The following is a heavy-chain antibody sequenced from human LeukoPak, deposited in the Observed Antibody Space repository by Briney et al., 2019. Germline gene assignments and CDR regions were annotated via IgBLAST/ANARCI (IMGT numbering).Heavy chain of an antibody. J-gene: IGHJ3*02. CDR3: ARDCSGGSCYGAFDI. CDR2: IYDSGST. V-gene: IGHV4-30-4*01. CDR1: GASIRSGDYY. Sequence: SETLSLTCTVSGASIRSGDYYWSWIRQPPGKGLEWIGYIYDSGSTYYNPSLKSRITISVDTSENRFSLRLSSVTATDTAVYYCARDCSGGSCYGAFDIRGQGTMVTVSS. D-gene: IGHD2-15*01.